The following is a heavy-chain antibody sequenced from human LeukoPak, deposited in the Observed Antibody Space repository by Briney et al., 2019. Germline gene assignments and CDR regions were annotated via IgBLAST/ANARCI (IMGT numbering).Heavy chain of an antibody. J-gene: IGHJ4*02. CDR2: ISGSGGGT. D-gene: IGHD6-19*01. CDR1: GFTFSSFA. CDR3: AKDLDIAVADSDY. Sequence: GGSLRLSCVASGFTFSSFAMTWVRQAPGKGLEWVSGISGSGGGTYYADSVKGRFTISRDNSKNTVYLQMNSLRAEDTALYFCAKDLDIAVADSDYWGQGTLVTVSS. V-gene: IGHV3-23*01.